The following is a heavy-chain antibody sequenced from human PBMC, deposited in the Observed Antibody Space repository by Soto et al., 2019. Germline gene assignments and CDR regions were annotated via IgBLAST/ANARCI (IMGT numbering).Heavy chain of an antibody. CDR3: ARGKTRGYCSGGSCLPYGMDV. Sequence: PSGKVSCKASGYTFSRYVIAWVGQAPGQGLEWIGWIIPIFDTANYAQKLQGRVTITADESTSTAYMELSSLRSEDTAVYYCARGKTRGYCSGGSCLPYGMDVWGQGTTVTVSS. J-gene: IGHJ6*02. CDR2: IIPIFDTA. CDR1: GYTFSRYV. V-gene: IGHV1-69*13. D-gene: IGHD2-15*01.